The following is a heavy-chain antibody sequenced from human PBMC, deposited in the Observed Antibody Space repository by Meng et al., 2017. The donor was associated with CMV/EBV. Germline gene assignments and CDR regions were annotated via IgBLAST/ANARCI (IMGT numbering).Heavy chain of an antibody. D-gene: IGHD5-24*01. Sequence: SETLSLTCTVSGGSISSYYWSWIRPRPGKGLEWIGYIYYSGSTNYNPSLKSRATISVDTSKNQFSLKLSSVTAADTAVYYCARGVEMATINYYGMDVWGQGTTVTVSS. J-gene: IGHJ6*02. V-gene: IGHV4-59*01. CDR3: ARGVEMATINYYGMDV. CDR1: GGSISSYY. CDR2: IYYSGST.